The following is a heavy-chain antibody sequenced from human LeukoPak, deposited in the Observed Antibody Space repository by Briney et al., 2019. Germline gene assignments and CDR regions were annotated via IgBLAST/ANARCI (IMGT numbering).Heavy chain of an antibody. V-gene: IGHV3-21*01. J-gene: IGHJ3*02. Sequence: GGSLRLSCAASGFTFSAYSMNWVRQAPGKGLEWVSSISSSSSFIYYADSVKGRFTISRDNAKNSVYLQMNSLRAEDTAVYYCARDSPLSFDIWGQGTMVTVSS. CDR2: ISSSSSFI. CDR3: ARDSPLSFDI. CDR1: GFTFSAYS.